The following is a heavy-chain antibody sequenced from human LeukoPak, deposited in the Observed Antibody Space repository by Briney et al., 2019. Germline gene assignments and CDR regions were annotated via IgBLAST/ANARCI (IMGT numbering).Heavy chain of an antibody. CDR1: GGSFSGYY. D-gene: IGHD2-8*01. J-gene: IGHJ5*02. CDR2: INHSGST. V-gene: IGHV4-34*01. CDR3: ARGLHIVLMAYALNWFDP. Sequence: PSETLSLTCAVYGGSFSGYYWSWIRQPPGKGLEWIGEINHSGSTNYNPSLKSRVTISVDTSKNQFSLKLSSVTAADTAVYYCARGLHIVLMAYALNWFDPWGQGTLVTVSS.